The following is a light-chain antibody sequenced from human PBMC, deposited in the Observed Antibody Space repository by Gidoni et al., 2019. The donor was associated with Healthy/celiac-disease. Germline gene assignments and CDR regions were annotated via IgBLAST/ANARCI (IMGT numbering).Light chain of an antibody. CDR2: AAS. CDR1: QSMSSY. V-gene: IGKV1-39*01. Sequence: DIQMAQSPSSLSASVGDRDTLTCRASQSMSSYLNWYQQKPGKDPKLPIYAASSLQSGVPSRFSGSGSGTVFILTIRSLQPEDFAPHHCKHSYSSFGGGTKVEIK. CDR3: KHSYSS. J-gene: IGKJ4*01.